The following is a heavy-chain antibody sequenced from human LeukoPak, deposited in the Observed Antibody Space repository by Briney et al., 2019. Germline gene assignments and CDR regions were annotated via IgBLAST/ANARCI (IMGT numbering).Heavy chain of an antibody. CDR3: ASPGIVAAGTDRGFDY. D-gene: IGHD6-13*01. CDR2: IYYSGST. J-gene: IGHJ4*02. CDR1: GGSIRSYY. Sequence: PSDTLSLTCTVSGGSIRSYYWSWIRQPPGKGMKSNGFIYYSGSTNYNPSLKSRVTISVDTSKNQFSLRLSSVIAADTAVYYCASPGIVAAGTDRGFDYWGQGILVTVSS. V-gene: IGHV4-59*07.